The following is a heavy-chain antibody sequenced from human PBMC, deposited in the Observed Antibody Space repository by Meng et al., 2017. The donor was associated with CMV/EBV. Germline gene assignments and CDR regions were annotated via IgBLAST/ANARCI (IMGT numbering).Heavy chain of an antibody. CDR2: IIPILGIT. J-gene: IGHJ6*02. D-gene: IGHD2-2*01. CDR3: ARGGDIVVVTAAFPYYYYGMDV. V-gene: IGHV1-69*10. CDR1: GGTFSSYA. Sequence: KISCKASGGTFSSYAISWVRQAPGQGLEWMGGIIPILGITNYAQKFQGRVTITADNSTSTAYMELSSLRSEDTAVYYCARGGDIVVVTAAFPYYYYGMDVWGQGTTVTVSS.